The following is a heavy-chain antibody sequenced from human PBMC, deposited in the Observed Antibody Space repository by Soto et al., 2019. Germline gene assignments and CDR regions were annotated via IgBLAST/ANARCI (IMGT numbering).Heavy chain of an antibody. V-gene: IGHV1-46*01. Sequence: ASVKVSCKASGYTFTSYYMHWVRQAPGQGLEWMGIINPSGGSTSYAQKFQGRVTMTRDTSTSTVYMELSSLRSEDTAVYYCARIPDLADSGGWSSYYYGMGFWGKGTTGTVSS. D-gene: IGHD6-19*01. CDR1: GYTFTSYY. CDR2: INPSGGST. CDR3: ARIPDLADSGGWSSYYYGMGF. J-gene: IGHJ6*01.